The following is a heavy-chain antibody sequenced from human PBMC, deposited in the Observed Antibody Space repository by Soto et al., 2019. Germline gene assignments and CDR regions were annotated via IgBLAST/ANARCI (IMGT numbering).Heavy chain of an antibody. D-gene: IGHD3-22*01. CDR1: GGSISSGDYY. J-gene: IGHJ5*02. V-gene: IGHV4-30-4*01. Sequence: SATLSLTCTVSGGSISSGDYYWSWIRQPPGKGLEWIGYIYYSGSTYYNPSLKSRVTISVDTSKNQFSLKLSSVTAADTAVYYCARYYYDSSGYSWFDPWGQGTLVTVSS. CDR3: ARYYYDSSGYSWFDP. CDR2: IYYSGST.